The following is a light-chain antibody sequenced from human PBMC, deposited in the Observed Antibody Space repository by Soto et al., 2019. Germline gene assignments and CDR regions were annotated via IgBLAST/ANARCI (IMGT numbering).Light chain of an antibody. V-gene: IGLV2-14*01. J-gene: IGLJ1*01. Sequence: QSALTQPASVSGSPGLSIAISCTGTSSDVGGYNSVSWYQQHPGEAPKLVIYDVTSRPSGVSNRFSGSKSGNTASLTISGLQAEDEGDYYCSSYRTGGSYVFGTGTKLTVL. CDR3: SSYRTGGSYV. CDR1: SSDVGGYNS. CDR2: DVT.